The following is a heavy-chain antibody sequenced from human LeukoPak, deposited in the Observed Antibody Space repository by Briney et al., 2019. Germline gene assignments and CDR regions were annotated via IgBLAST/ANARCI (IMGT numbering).Heavy chain of an antibody. CDR2: ISYDGSNK. Sequence: PGGFLRLSCAASGFTFSSYAMHWVRQAPGKGLEWVAVISYDGSNKYYADSVKGRFTISRDNSKNTLYLQMNSLRAEDTAVYYCARDMGGYYLEFWFDPWGQGTLVTVSS. CDR1: GFTFSSYA. V-gene: IGHV3-30*01. D-gene: IGHD3-3*01. CDR3: ARDMGGYYLEFWFDP. J-gene: IGHJ5*02.